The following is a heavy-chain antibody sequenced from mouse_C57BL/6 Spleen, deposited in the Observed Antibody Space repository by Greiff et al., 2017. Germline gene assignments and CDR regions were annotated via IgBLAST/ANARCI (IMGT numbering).Heavy chain of an antibody. Sequence: EVQLQQSGPELVKPGASVKISCKASGYTFTDYYMNWVKQSHGKSLEWIGDINPNNGGTSYNQKFKGKATLTVEKSSSTAYMELRSLTSEDSAVYYCASLYDYDVWGTGTTVTVSS. CDR2: INPNNGGT. V-gene: IGHV1-26*01. CDR3: ASLYDYDV. J-gene: IGHJ1*03. D-gene: IGHD2-4*01. CDR1: GYTFTDYY.